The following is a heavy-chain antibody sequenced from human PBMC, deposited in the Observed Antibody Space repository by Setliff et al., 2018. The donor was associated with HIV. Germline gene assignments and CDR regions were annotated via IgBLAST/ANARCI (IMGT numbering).Heavy chain of an antibody. Sequence: SETLSLTCAVSAYSISSGYYWGWIRQPPGKGLEWIGSIYHTGSTYYNPSLKSRVTISVDTSKNQFSLKLSSVTAADTAIYYCARENGWLFGWFDPWGQGTPVTVSS. CDR1: AYSISSGYY. CDR2: IYHTGST. V-gene: IGHV4-38-2*02. D-gene: IGHD3-22*01. CDR3: ARENGWLFGWFDP. J-gene: IGHJ5*02.